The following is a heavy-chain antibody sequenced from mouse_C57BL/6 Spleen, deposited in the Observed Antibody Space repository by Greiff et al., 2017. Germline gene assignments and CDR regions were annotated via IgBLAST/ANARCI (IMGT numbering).Heavy chain of an antibody. V-gene: IGHV1-72*01. Sequence: VQLQQPGAELVKPGASVKLSCKASGYTFTSYWMHWVKQRPGRGLEWIGRIVPNSGGTKYNEKFKSKATLTVDKPSSTAYMQLSSLTSADSAVYDCARSVLRFYYFDYWGQGTTLTVSS. J-gene: IGHJ2*01. D-gene: IGHD1-1*01. CDR2: IVPNSGGT. CDR1: GYTFTSYW. CDR3: ARSVLRFYYFDY.